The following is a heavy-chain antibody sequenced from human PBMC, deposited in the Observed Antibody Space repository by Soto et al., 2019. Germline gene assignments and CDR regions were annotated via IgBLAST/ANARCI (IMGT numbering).Heavy chain of an antibody. Sequence: PGGSLRLSCAASGFTFTAYTINWVRQAPGKGLEWVASITRDSNHIYFADSVKGRFTLSRDNAKNSVYLQMNSLRAEDTAIYFCARHFIVGSTTFGYWGQGTLVTVSS. J-gene: IGHJ4*02. CDR1: GFTFTAYT. V-gene: IGHV3-21*01. CDR3: ARHFIVGSTTFGY. D-gene: IGHD1-26*01. CDR2: ITRDSNHI.